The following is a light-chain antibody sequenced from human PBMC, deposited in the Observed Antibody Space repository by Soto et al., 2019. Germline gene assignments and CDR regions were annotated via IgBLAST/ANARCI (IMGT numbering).Light chain of an antibody. V-gene: IGLV2-14*03. CDR2: DVS. J-gene: IGLJ1*01. CDR1: ISDVGGYNY. Sequence: QSVLTPPASLSGSPGQSITISCTGTISDVGGYNYVSWYQQHPGKAPKLMIYDVSNRPSGVSNRFSGSKSGNTASLTISGLQAEDEADYYCSSYTSSSTYVFGTGTKVTVL. CDR3: SSYTSSSTYV.